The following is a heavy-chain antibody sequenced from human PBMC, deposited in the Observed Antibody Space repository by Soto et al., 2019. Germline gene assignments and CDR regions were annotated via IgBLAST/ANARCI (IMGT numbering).Heavy chain of an antibody. CDR1: GFTFSTYA. CDR3: AKEYYDFWSCYLPLDY. V-gene: IGHV3-23*01. Sequence: GGSLRLSCAASGFTFSTYAMSWVRQAPGKGLEWVSVITGSGGSTYYADSVKGRFTISRDNSKNTLYLQMNSLRAEDTAVYYCAKEYYDFWSCYLPLDYRGQGTLVTVSS. J-gene: IGHJ4*02. D-gene: IGHD3-3*01. CDR2: ITGSGGST.